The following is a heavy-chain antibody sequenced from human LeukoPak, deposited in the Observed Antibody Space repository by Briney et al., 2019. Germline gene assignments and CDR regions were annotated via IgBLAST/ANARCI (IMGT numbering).Heavy chain of an antibody. CDR3: ARDRPTGASRVFVVQ. V-gene: IGHV3-21*06. J-gene: IGHJ4*02. Sequence: GGSLRLSCTASGFSFSTYAMTWVRQAPGKGLEWISSMSSGSRYIYYADSVKGRFTISRDNTKNSLYLLMNNLRAEDTAIYYCARDRPTGASRVFVVQWGQGTPVTVSS. D-gene: IGHD2-15*01. CDR1: GFSFSTYA. CDR2: MSSGSRYI.